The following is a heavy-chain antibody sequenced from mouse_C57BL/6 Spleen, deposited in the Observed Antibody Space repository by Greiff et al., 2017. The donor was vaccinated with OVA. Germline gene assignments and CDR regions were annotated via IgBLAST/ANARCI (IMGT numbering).Heavy chain of an antibody. CDR1: GYTFTDYY. V-gene: IGHV1-26*01. CDR3: ARDGTVVADYAMDY. Sequence: VQLQQSGPELVKPGASVKISCKASGYTFTDYYMNWVKQSHGKSLEWIGDINPNNGGTSYNQKFKGKATLTVDKSSSTAYMELRSLTSEDSAVYYCARDGTVVADYAMDYWGQGTSVTVSS. D-gene: IGHD1-1*01. J-gene: IGHJ4*01. CDR2: INPNNGGT.